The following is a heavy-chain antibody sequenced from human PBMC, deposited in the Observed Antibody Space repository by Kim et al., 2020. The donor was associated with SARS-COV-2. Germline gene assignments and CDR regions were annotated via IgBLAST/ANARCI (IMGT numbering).Heavy chain of an antibody. CDR2: ISYDGSNK. J-gene: IGHJ6*02. Sequence: GESLRLSCAASGFTFRSYGMHWVRQAPGKGLEWVAVISYDGSNKYYADSVKGRFTISRDNSKNTLYLQMNSLRAEDTAVYYCARDPTYYDILTGYYYPYYYYGMDVWGQGTTVTVSS. CDR1: GFTFRSYG. D-gene: IGHD3-9*01. V-gene: IGHV3-33*05. CDR3: ARDPTYYDILTGYYYPYYYYGMDV.